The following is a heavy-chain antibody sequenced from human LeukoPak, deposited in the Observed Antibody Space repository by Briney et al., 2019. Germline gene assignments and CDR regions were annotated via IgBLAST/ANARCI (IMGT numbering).Heavy chain of an antibody. CDR2: IIPIFGTA. CDR1: GGTFSSYA. CDR3: AIGIAAAGIFDY. D-gene: IGHD6-13*01. Sequence: SVKVSCKASGGTFSSYAISWVRQAPGRGLEWMGGIIPIFGTANYAQKFQGRVTITADESTSTAYMELSSLRSEDTAVYYCAIGIAAAGIFDYWGQGTLVTVSS. J-gene: IGHJ4*02. V-gene: IGHV1-69*13.